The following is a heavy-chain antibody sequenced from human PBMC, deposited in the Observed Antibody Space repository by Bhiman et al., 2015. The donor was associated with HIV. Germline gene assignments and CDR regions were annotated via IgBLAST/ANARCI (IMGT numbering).Heavy chain of an antibody. CDR1: GFTFSSYA. D-gene: IGHD3-10*01. J-gene: IGHJ6*02. V-gene: IGHV3-23*01. CDR3: ARDQAREVNGMDV. CDR2: ISGSGGST. Sequence: EVQLLESGGGLVQPGGSLRLSCAASGFTFSSYAMTWVRQAPVKGLEWVSAISGSGGSTYYADSVKGRFTISRDNAKNSLYLQMNSLRAEDTAVYYCARDQAREVNGMDVWGRGTTVTVSS.